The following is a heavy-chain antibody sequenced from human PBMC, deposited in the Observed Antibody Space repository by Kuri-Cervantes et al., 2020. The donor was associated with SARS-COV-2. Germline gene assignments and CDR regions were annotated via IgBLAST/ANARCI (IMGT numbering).Heavy chain of an antibody. CDR3: AREVVPAAIEGYFDH. CDR1: NGSLNGYS. V-gene: IGHV4-34*01. Sequence: SETLSLTCAVYNGSLNGYSWSWVRQPPGKGLEWIGDINYSGTTNHNPSLKSRVTISIDTSKNQFSSKLRSVTAADTAVYYCAREVVPAAIEGYFDHWGQGTLVTVSS. D-gene: IGHD2-2*01. J-gene: IGHJ4*02. CDR2: INYSGTT.